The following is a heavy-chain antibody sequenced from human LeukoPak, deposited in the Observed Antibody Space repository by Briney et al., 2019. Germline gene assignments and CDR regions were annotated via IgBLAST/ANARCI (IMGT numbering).Heavy chain of an antibody. J-gene: IGHJ4*02. V-gene: IGHV3-9*01. CDR1: GFTFSSYS. D-gene: IGHD5-12*01. CDR3: AKGSTSSGYDLADY. Sequence: PGGSLRLSCAASGFTFSSYSMNWVRQAPGKGLEWVSGISWNGGTIGHADSVKGRFTISRDNAKNSLYLQMNSLRVEDTALYYCAKGSTSSGYDLADYWGLGTLVIVSS. CDR2: ISWNGGTI.